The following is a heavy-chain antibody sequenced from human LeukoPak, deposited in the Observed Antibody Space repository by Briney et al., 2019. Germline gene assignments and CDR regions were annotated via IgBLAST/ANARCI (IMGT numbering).Heavy chain of an antibody. CDR2: IIPIFGTA. Sequence: SVKVSCKASGGTFSSYAISWVRQAPGQGLEWMGGIIPIFGTANCAQKFQGRVTITTDESTSTAYMEPSSLRSEDTAVYYCARNAATAAPKYYFDYWGQGTLVTVSS. D-gene: IGHD2-2*01. CDR3: ARNAATAAPKYYFDY. CDR1: GGTFSSYA. J-gene: IGHJ4*02. V-gene: IGHV1-69*05.